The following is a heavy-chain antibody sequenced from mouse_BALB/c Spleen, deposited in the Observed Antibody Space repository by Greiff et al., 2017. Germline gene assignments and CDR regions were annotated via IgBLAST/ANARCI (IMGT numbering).Heavy chain of an antibody. CDR2: INPSNGGT. J-gene: IGHJ1*01. V-gene: IGHV1S81*02. Sequence: QVQLQQPGAELVKPGASVKLSCKASGYTFTSYYMYWVKQRPGQGLEWIGEINPSNGGTNFNEKFKSKATLTVDKSSSTAYMQLSSLTSEDSAVYYCARRNGAWYFDDWGAGTTVTVSS. CDR1: GYTFTSYY. CDR3: ARRNGAWYFDD.